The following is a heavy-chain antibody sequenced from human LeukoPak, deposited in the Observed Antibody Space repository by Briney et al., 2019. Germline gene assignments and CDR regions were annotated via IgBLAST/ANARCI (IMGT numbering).Heavy chain of an antibody. CDR2: ISSSGSYI. Sequence: GGSLRLSCAASGFTFSTYSMNWVRQAPGKGLEWVSSISSSGSYIYYADPVKGRFTISRDNAKNSLYLQMNSLRAEDTAVYYCAVYYYGSGSYADWGQGTLVTVSS. V-gene: IGHV3-21*01. CDR1: GFTFSTYS. D-gene: IGHD3-10*01. J-gene: IGHJ4*02. CDR3: AVYYYGSGSYAD.